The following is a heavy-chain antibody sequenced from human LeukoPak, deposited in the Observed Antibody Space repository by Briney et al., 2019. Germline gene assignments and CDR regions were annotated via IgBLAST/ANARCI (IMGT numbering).Heavy chain of an antibody. J-gene: IGHJ4*02. V-gene: IGHV7-4-1*02. CDR1: GYSFIKYD. D-gene: IGHD6-13*01. Sequence: GASVKVSCKASGYSFIKYDMNWVRQAPGQGLEWMGWINTNTGNPTHAQGFTGRFVFSLDTSVSTAYLQISSLKAEDTAVYYCAREVRAAAGTAPWDYWGQGTLVTVSS. CDR3: AREVRAAAGTAPWDY. CDR2: INTNTGNP.